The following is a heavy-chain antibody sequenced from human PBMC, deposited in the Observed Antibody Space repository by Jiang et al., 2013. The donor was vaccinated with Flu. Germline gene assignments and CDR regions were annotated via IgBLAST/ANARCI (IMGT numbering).Heavy chain of an antibody. CDR1: GGTFSSYT. D-gene: IGHD6-19*01. J-gene: IGHJ4*02. Sequence: SGAEVKKPGSSVKVSCKASGGTFSSYTINWVRQAPGQGLEWMGRIIPILGIGNYAQKFQGRVTITADKSTSTAYMELSSLRSEDTAVYYCARGRSGWYGDYFDYWGQGTLVTVS. CDR2: IIPILGIG. V-gene: IGHV1-69*04. CDR3: ARGRSGWYGDYFDY.